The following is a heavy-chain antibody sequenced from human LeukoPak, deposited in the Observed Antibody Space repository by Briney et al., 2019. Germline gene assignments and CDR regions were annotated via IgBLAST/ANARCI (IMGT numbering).Heavy chain of an antibody. Sequence: GGSLRLSCAASGFTFVNYWMSWVRQAPGKGLEWVANIKQDGSEKLYLDSLKGRFTISRDNAKNSLYLQMNSLKAEDTAVYYCARIGGSVDIGWFFDCWGQGTLVTVSS. CDR1: GFTFVNYW. V-gene: IGHV3-7*01. CDR2: IKQDGSEK. J-gene: IGHJ4*02. D-gene: IGHD6-19*01. CDR3: ARIGGSVDIGWFFDC.